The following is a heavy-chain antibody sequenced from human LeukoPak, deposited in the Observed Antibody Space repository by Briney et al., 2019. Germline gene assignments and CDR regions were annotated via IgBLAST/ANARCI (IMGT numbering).Heavy chain of an antibody. D-gene: IGHD6-19*01. V-gene: IGHV3-48*02. CDR1: GFTFSSYN. Sequence: GGSLRLSCAASGFTFSSYNMNWVRQAPGKGLEWISYISPSSSTTYYADSVKGRFTISRDNAKNSLYLQMNSLRYEDTAVYYCARMRSGWYVDYWGQGILVTVSS. CDR2: ISPSSSTT. J-gene: IGHJ4*02. CDR3: ARMRSGWYVDY.